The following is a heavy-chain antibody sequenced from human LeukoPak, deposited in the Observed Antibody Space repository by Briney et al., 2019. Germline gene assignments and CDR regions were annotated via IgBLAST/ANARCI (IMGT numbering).Heavy chain of an antibody. CDR1: GYTFTSYG. CDR3: TSIAARRDYYYYYMDV. D-gene: IGHD6-6*01. J-gene: IGHJ6*03. Sequence: SVKVSCKASGYTFTSYGISWVRQAPGQGLEWMGGIIPIFGTANYAQKFQGRVTITADKSTSTAYMELSSLRSEDTAVYYCTSIAARRDYYYYYMDVWGKGTTVTVSS. V-gene: IGHV1-69*06. CDR2: IIPIFGTA.